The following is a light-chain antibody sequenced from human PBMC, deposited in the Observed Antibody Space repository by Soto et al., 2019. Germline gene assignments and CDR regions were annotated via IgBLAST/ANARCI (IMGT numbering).Light chain of an antibody. J-gene: IGKJ1*01. CDR3: QQYGSSGT. CDR1: QSVSNY. V-gene: IGKV3-20*01. Sequence: EIVLTQYPGTLSLSSVDRATPSCRASQSVSNYLAWYQHKPKQAPRLLIYGASNRATGVPARFSGSVSGTDFTLTISRLEPEDFAVYYCQQYGSSGTSGQGTKVDIK. CDR2: GAS.